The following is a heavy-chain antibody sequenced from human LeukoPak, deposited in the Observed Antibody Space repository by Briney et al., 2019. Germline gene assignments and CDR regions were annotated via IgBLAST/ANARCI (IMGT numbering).Heavy chain of an antibody. CDR3: ARDPGYDFWSGTGNWFDP. V-gene: IGHV3-11*04. CDR1: GFTFSDYY. CDR2: ISSSGSTI. Sequence: PGGSLRLSCAASGFTFSDYYMSWIRQAPGKGLEWVSYISSSGSTIYYADSVKGRFTISRDNAKNSLYLQMNSLRAEDTAVYYCARDPGYDFWSGTGNWFDPWGQGTLVTVSS. D-gene: IGHD3-3*01. J-gene: IGHJ5*02.